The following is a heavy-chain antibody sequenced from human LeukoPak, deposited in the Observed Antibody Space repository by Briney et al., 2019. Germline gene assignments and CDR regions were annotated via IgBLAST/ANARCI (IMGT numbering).Heavy chain of an antibody. V-gene: IGHV4-39*02. D-gene: IGHD3-10*01. CDR2: IYYSGST. Sequence: SETLSLTCTVSGGSISSSSYYWGSIRQPPGRGLEWIGCIYYSGSTYYNPSLKSRVTISVDTSKNQFFLKLTSVTAATTLLCSCAGEINGESATVIWGQGTLVTVSS. CDR1: GGSISSSSYY. J-gene: IGHJ4*02. CDR3: AGEINGESATVI.